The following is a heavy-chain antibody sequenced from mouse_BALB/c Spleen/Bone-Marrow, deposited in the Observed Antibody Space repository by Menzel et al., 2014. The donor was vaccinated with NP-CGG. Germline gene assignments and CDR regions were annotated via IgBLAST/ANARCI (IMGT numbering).Heavy chain of an antibody. CDR3: ARRDYGPAWFTY. Sequence: EVQLQQSGPELVKPGASEKISCKTSGYTFTESTINWVKQSHGKSLEWIGGINPNNGATGYNQKFKGKATLTVDKSSSTAYLELCSLTSDDSAVYYCARRDYGPAWFTYWGQGTLVTVSA. V-gene: IGHV1-18*01. J-gene: IGHJ3*01. D-gene: IGHD1-1*01. CDR1: GYTFTEST. CDR2: INPNNGAT.